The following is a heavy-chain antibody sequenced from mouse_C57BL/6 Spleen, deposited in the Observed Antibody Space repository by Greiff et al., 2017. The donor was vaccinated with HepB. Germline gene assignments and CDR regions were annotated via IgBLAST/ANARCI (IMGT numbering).Heavy chain of an antibody. CDR2: INPYNGGT. CDR3: ARDGIVTTVVPFDY. V-gene: IGHV1-19*01. D-gene: IGHD1-1*01. Sequence: VQLQQSGPVLVKPGASVKMSCKASGYTFTDYYMNWVKQSHGKSLEWIGVINPYNGGTSYNQKFKGKATLTVDKSSSTAYMELNSLTSEDSAVYYCARDGIVTTVVPFDYWGQGTTLTVSS. J-gene: IGHJ2*01. CDR1: GYTFTDYY.